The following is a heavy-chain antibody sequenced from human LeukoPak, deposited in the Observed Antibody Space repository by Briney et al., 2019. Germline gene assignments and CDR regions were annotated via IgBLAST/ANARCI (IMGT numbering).Heavy chain of an antibody. Sequence: GGSLRLSCAASGFTFSSYSMNWVRQAPGKGLEWVSYIRSSSRTIYYADSVKGRFTISRDNAKNSLYLQMNSLRAEDTAVYYCARVAWYYYDIGGFDHYYYMDVWGKGTTVTVSS. CDR1: GFTFSSYS. V-gene: IGHV3-48*04. J-gene: IGHJ6*03. CDR2: IRSSSRTI. CDR3: ARVAWYYYDIGGFDHYYYMDV. D-gene: IGHD3-22*01.